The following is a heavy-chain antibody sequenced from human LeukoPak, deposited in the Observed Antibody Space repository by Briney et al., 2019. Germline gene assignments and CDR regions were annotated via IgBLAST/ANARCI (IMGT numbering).Heavy chain of an antibody. V-gene: IGHV4-59*01. D-gene: IGHD2-15*01. CDR1: GGSISNYY. J-gene: IGHJ3*01. Sequence: PSETLSLTCTVSGGSISNYYWSWIRQSPGKGLEWIGYIYYTGSTNYNPSLKSRVTISVDTSKKHLSLRLNSVTAADTAVYYCARGGGTYEEYNLWGDFFDLWGQGTMVTVSS. CDR3: ARGGGTYEEYNLWGDFFDL. CDR2: IYYTGST.